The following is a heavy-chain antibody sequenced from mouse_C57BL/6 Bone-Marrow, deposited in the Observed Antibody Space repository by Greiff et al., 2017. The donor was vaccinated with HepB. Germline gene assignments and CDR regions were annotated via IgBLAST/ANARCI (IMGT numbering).Heavy chain of an antibody. J-gene: IGHJ2*01. CDR1: GFTFSSYA. CDR2: ISDGGSYT. D-gene: IGHD2-3*01. Sequence: EVKLMESGGGLVKPGGSLKLSCAASGFTFSSYAMSWVRQTPEKRLEWVATISDGGSYTYYPDNVKGRFTISRDNAKNNLYLQMSNLKSEDTAMYYCARDLGDGYFDYWGQGTTLTVSS. V-gene: IGHV5-4*01. CDR3: ARDLGDGYFDY.